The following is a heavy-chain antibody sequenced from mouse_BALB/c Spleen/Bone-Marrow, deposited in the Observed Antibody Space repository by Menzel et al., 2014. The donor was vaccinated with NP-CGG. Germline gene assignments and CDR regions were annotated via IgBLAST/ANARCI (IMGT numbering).Heavy chain of an antibody. J-gene: IGHJ4*01. CDR3: ARSILGAMDY. D-gene: IGHD4-1*01. CDR2: IDPYNGGT. Sequence: LVESGPELVKPGASVKVSCKASGYAFTSYNMYWVKQSHGKSLEWIGYIDPYNGGTSYNQKFKGKATLTVDKSSSTAYMHLNSLTSEDSVVYYCARSILGAMDYWGQGTSVTVSS. V-gene: IGHV1S135*01. CDR1: GYAFTSYN.